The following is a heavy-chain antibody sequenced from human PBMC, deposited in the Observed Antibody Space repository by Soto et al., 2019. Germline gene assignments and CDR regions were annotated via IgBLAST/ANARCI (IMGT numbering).Heavy chain of an antibody. CDR2: ISGSGGST. D-gene: IGHD6-19*01. Sequence: VQLLESGGGLLQPGGSLRLSCAASGFTFSSDAMSWVRQAPGKGLEWVSTISGSGGSTYYADSLKGRFTISRDNSKNTLFLQMSSQRAEDTAVYYCAKEAVSGWYYFDYWGPGTLVTVSS. J-gene: IGHJ4*02. CDR1: GFTFSSDA. CDR3: AKEAVSGWYYFDY. V-gene: IGHV3-23*01.